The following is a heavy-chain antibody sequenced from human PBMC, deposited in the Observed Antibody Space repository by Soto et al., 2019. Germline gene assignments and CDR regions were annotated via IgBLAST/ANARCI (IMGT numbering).Heavy chain of an antibody. V-gene: IGHV4-34*01. Sequence: QVQLQQWGAGLLKPSETLSLTCAVYGGSFSGYYWCWIRQPPGKGLVRIGEINQSGGINYNPSLNSRDTMSVDTAKKQCSLNLSSVIAADTAVYYCARTYSSSWSPFDFWGQGTVVTVSS. D-gene: IGHD6-13*01. CDR2: INQSGGI. CDR3: ARTYSSSWSPFDF. CDR1: GGSFSGYY. J-gene: IGHJ4*02.